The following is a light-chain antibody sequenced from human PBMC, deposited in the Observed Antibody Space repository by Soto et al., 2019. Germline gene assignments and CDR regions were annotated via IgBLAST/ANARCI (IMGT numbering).Light chain of an antibody. CDR1: QSIDSW. V-gene: IGKV1-5*03. CDR3: QHYKSYPWT. CDR2: KAS. J-gene: IGKJ1*01. Sequence: DIQMTLSPSTMSASVGDRVTITCRASQSIDSWLAWYQQKPGKAPKFLMYKASNLESGVPSRFSGSGSETEFTLTISSLQPDDFAIYYCQHYKSYPWTFGQGTKVDIK.